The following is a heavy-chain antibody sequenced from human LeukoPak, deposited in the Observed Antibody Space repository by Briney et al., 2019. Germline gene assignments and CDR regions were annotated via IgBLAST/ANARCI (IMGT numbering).Heavy chain of an antibody. CDR2: IYTSGST. J-gene: IGHJ5*02. CDR3: ARAQAGTYSRFDP. CDR1: GGSISGYY. Sequence: PSETLSLTCTVSGGSISGYYWSWIRQPAGKGLEWIGRIYTSGSTNYNPSLKSRVIMSVDTSKNQLALKLSSVTAADPAVYYFARAQAGTYSRFDPWGQGTLVIVSS. D-gene: IGHD1-1*01. V-gene: IGHV4-4*07.